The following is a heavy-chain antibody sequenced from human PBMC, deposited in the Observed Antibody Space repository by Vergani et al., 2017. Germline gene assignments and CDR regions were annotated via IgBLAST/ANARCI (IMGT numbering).Heavy chain of an antibody. V-gene: IGHV1-2*04. D-gene: IGHD5-24*01. J-gene: IGHJ4*02. CDR2: INPNSGGT. CDR3: ARAPGRDGYSPVDY. CDR1: GYTFTGYY. Sequence: QVQLVQSGAEVKKPGASVKVSCKASGYTFTGYYLHWVRQAPGQGLEWMGWINPNSGGTNYAQKFQGWVTMTRDTSISTAYMELSRLRSDDTAVYYCARAPGRDGYSPVDYWGQGTLVTXSS.